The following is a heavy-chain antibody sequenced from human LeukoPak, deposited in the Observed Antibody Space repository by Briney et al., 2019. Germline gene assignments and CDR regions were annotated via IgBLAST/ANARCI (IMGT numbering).Heavy chain of an antibody. Sequence: GGSLRLSCAASGFTFSFYSMNWVRQAPGKGLEWVSSISSSSSYIYYADSVKGRFTISRDNSKNTLYLQMNSLRADDTAVYYCAGRSGYSPYYFDYWGQGTLVTVSS. D-gene: IGHD2-15*01. CDR3: AGRSGYSPYYFDY. J-gene: IGHJ4*02. CDR1: GFTFSFYS. CDR2: ISSSSSYI. V-gene: IGHV3-21*04.